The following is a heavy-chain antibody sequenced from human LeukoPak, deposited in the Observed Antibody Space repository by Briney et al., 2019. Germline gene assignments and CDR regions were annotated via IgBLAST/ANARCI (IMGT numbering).Heavy chain of an antibody. CDR3: ARDLSERAYSYGPDGE. D-gene: IGHD5-18*01. J-gene: IGHJ4*02. Sequence: PGGSLRLSCAASGFTFSSYAIHWVRQAPGEGLEWVAVISYDGSNKYYADSVKGRFTISRDNSKNTLYLQINSLRGEDTAVYYCARDLSERAYSYGPDGEWGQGTLVTVSS. CDR2: ISYDGSNK. CDR1: GFTFSSYA. V-gene: IGHV3-30*01.